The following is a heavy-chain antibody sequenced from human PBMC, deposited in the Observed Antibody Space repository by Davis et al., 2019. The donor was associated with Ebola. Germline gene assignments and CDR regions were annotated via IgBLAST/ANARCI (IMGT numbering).Heavy chain of an antibody. Sequence: ASVKVSCKASGYGFTAYYIHWVRQAPGQGLEWMGRINPNSGCTNYAQKFQGRVTMTRDTSISTAYMELSRLRSDDTAVYYSAREGYCSGGSCYHFDYWGQGTLVTVSS. CDR1: GYGFTAYY. CDR3: AREGYCSGGSCYHFDY. D-gene: IGHD2-15*01. CDR2: INPNSGCT. J-gene: IGHJ4*02. V-gene: IGHV1-2*06.